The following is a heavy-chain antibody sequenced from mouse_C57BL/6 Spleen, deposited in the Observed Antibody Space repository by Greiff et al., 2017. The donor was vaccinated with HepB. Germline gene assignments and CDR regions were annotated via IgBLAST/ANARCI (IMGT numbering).Heavy chain of an antibody. V-gene: IGHV5-17*01. CDR2: ISSGSSTI. CDR1: GFTFSDYG. CDR3: AREGLRRFAY. D-gene: IGHD2-4*01. J-gene: IGHJ3*01. Sequence: DVHLVESGGGLVKPGGSLKLSCAASGFTFSDYGMHWVRQAPEKGLEWVAYISSGSSTIYYADTVKGRFTISRDNAKNTLFLQMTSLRSEDTAMYYCAREGLRRFAYWGQGTLVTVSA.